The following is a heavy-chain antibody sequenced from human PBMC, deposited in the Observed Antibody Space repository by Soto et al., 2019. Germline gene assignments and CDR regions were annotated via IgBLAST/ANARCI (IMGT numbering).Heavy chain of an antibody. J-gene: IGHJ6*02. CDR3: TTGSVEGV. CDR1: GLTISNAW. Sequence: EVQLVESGGGFIYPGGSLRLSCAASGLTISNAWMNWVRQAPGKGLEWVGRIKTNTEGGTTEYAAAVKGRFTVSRDDSKNTLYLQMNSLRTADTAVYYFTTGSVEGVWGQGTTVTVSS. V-gene: IGHV3-15*07. D-gene: IGHD2-15*01. CDR2: IKTNTEGGTT.